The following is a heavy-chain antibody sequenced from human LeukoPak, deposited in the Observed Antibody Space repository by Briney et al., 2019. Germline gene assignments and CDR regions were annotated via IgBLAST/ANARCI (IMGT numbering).Heavy chain of an antibody. D-gene: IGHD6-13*01. V-gene: IGHV1-2*05. J-gene: IGHJ5*02. CDR3: AREVGYSTSWYWRFDP. CDR1: GYTFTVHY. Sequence: GASVKVSCKASGYTFTVHYIHWVRQAPGQGLEWLGRISPNSGVPNYAKKFQGRVTITRDTSVNTVYMELSGRTSDDTGAYYCAREVGYSTSWYWRFDPWGQGTVLTVSS. CDR2: ISPNSGVP.